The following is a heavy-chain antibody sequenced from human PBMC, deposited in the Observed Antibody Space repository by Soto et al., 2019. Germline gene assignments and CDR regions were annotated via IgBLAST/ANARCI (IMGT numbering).Heavy chain of an antibody. V-gene: IGHV4-39*01. CDR1: GGSISSSSYY. CDR3: ASDPAVGYCSGGSCRHDAFDI. Sequence: TLSLTCTVSGGSISSSSYYWGWIRQPPGKGLEWIGSIYYSGSTYYNPSLKSRVTISVDTSKNQFSLKLSSVTAADTAVYYCASDPAVGYCSGGSCRHDAFDIWGQGTMVTVSS. D-gene: IGHD2-15*01. J-gene: IGHJ3*02. CDR2: IYYSGST.